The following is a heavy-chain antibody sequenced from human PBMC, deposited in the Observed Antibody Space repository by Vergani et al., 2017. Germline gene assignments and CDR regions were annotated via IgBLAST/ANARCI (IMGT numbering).Heavy chain of an antibody. V-gene: IGHV4-59*01. J-gene: IGHJ4*02. CDR3: ARVSPLVDTAMVTENYFDY. CDR1: GGPISSYY. CDR2: IYYSGST. Sequence: QVQLQESGPGLVKPSETLSLTCTVSGGPISSYYWSWIRQPPGKGLEWIGYIYYSGSTNYNPSLKSRVTISVDTSKNQFSLKLSSVTAADTAVYYCARVSPLVDTAMVTENYFDYWGQGTLVTVSS. D-gene: IGHD5-18*01.